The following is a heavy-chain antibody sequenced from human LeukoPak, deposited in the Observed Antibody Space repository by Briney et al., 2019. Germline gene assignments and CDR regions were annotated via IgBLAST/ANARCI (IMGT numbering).Heavy chain of an antibody. Sequence: SGGSLRLSCAASGFTFSSYAMHWVRQAPGKGLEWVAVISYDGSNKYYADSVKGRFTISRDNSKNTLYLQMNNLRAEDTAVYYCAGRVTGYSSGYVYWGQGTLVTVSS. CDR1: GFTFSSYA. CDR3: AGRVTGYSSGYVY. V-gene: IGHV3-30-3*01. D-gene: IGHD5-18*01. J-gene: IGHJ4*02. CDR2: ISYDGSNK.